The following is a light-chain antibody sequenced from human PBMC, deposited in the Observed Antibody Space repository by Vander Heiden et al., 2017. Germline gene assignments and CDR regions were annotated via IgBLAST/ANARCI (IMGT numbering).Light chain of an antibody. Sequence: QPVFTQAPSFSLSPGGTVTLTCGLRSGPVSTSYYPSWYQQTPGQAPRTLIYSTNTRSSGVPDRFSGSILGNKAALTITGAQADDESDYYCVLYMGSGISVFGGGTKLTVL. J-gene: IGLJ3*02. CDR3: VLYMGSGISV. CDR1: SGPVSTSYY. CDR2: STN. V-gene: IGLV8-61*01.